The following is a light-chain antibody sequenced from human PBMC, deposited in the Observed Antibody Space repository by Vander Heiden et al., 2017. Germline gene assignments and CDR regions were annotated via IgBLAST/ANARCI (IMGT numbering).Light chain of an antibody. J-gene: IGKJ1*01. Sequence: EIVLTQSPATLSLSHGERATFSCRASQSVSSYLAWYQQKPGQAPRLLIYDASNRATGIPARFSGSGSGTDFTLTISSLKPEDCAVYYCQQRSNWPPTFGQGTKVEIK. CDR3: QQRSNWPPT. CDR1: QSVSSY. CDR2: DAS. V-gene: IGKV3-11*01.